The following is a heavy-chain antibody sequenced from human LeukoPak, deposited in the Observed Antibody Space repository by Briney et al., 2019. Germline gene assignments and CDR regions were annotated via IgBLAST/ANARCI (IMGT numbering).Heavy chain of an antibody. V-gene: IGHV1-8*03. J-gene: IGHJ5*02. CDR2: MNPNSGNT. Sequence: ASVKVSCKASGYTFTSYDINWVRQATGQRLEWMGWMNPNSGNTGYAQKFQGRVTITRNTSISTAYMELSSLRSEDTAVYYCAREGCSSTSCYMGDYWFDPWGQGTLVTVSS. D-gene: IGHD2-2*02. CDR1: GYTFTSYD. CDR3: AREGCSSTSCYMGDYWFDP.